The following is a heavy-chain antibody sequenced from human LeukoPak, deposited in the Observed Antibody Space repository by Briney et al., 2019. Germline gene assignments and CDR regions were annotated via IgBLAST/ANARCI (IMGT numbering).Heavy chain of an antibody. D-gene: IGHD2-15*01. CDR2: ISSRSSTI. V-gene: IGHV3-48*02. CDR1: GFTFSSYG. Sequence: PGGSLRLSCVASGFTFSSYGMNWVRQAPGKGLEWISYISSRSSTIYYADSVKGRFTISRDNAKNPLYLQMNSLRDEDTAVYYCARGCSGGSCFGDFDYWGQGTLGTVSS. CDR3: ARGCSGGSCFGDFDY. J-gene: IGHJ4*02.